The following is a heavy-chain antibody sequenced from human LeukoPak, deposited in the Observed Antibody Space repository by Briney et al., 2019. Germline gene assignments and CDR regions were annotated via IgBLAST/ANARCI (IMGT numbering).Heavy chain of an antibody. CDR2: ISYSGAAT. D-gene: IGHD1-1*01. J-gene: IGHJ4*02. Sequence: GGSLRLSCAASGFTFSSYAMNWVRQAPGKGLGWDSGISYSGAATYYADSVKGRFTMSRDNSKNTLYLQMGSLRADDTAVYYCAKESYSVQFNTWFDYWGQGTLVTVSS. V-gene: IGHV3-23*01. CDR3: AKESYSVQFNTWFDY. CDR1: GFTFSSYA.